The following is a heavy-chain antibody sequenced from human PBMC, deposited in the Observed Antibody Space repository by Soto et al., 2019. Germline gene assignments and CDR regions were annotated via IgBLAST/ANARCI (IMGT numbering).Heavy chain of an antibody. CDR1: GFTFSSYA. CDR3: AKDWYSGYDYSYTRMGRYYYGMDV. V-gene: IGHV3-23*01. Sequence: GGSLRLSCAASGFTFSSYAMSWVRQAPGKGLEWVSAISGSGGSTYYADSVKGRFTISRDNSKNTLYLQMNSLRAEDTVVYYCAKDWYSGYDYSYTRMGRYYYGMDVWGQGTTVTVSS. J-gene: IGHJ6*02. D-gene: IGHD5-12*01. CDR2: ISGSGGST.